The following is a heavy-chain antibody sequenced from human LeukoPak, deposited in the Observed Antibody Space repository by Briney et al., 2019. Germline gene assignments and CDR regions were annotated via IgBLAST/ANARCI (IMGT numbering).Heavy chain of an antibody. CDR3: AREPSRMSSGWSIP. J-gene: IGHJ3*01. Sequence: GGSLRLSCAASGFTFSSYAMHWVRQAPGKGLEWVAVISYDGSNKYYADSVKGRFTISRDNSKNTLYLQMNSLRAEDTAVYYCAREPSRMSSGWSIPWGQGTMVTVSS. CDR1: GFTFSSYA. CDR2: ISYDGSNK. D-gene: IGHD6-19*01. V-gene: IGHV3-30-3*01.